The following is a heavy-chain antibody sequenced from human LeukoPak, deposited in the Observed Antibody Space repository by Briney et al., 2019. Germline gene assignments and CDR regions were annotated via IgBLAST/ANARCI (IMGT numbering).Heavy chain of an antibody. CDR1: GFTFSNYA. CDR2: ISGSGDST. D-gene: IGHD3-10*01. J-gene: IGHJ5*02. V-gene: IGHV3-23*01. Sequence: GGSLRLSCAASGFTFSNYAMSWVRQAPGKGLDWVSGISGSGDSTSYADSVKGRFTISRDNSKNTLSLQMNSLRAEDTALYYCARQMVRGAFDPWGQGTLVTVSS. CDR3: ARQMVRGAFDP.